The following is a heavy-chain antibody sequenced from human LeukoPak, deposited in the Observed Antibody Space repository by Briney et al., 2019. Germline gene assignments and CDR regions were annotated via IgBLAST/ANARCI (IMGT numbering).Heavy chain of an antibody. Sequence: PGGSLRLSCAASGFTFSSYGMSWVRQAPGKGLEWVSATSGSGGSTYYADSVKGRFTISRDNSKNTLYLQMNSLRAEDTAVYYCAKLPGSSWRGYFDYWGQGTLVTVSS. CDR2: TSGSGGST. V-gene: IGHV3-23*01. CDR1: GFTFSSYG. CDR3: AKLPGSSWRGYFDY. D-gene: IGHD6-13*01. J-gene: IGHJ4*02.